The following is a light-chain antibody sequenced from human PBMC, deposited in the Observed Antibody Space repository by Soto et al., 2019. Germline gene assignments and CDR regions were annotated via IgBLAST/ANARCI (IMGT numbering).Light chain of an antibody. V-gene: IGKV1-5*01. CDR2: HAS. J-gene: IGKJ1*01. CDR3: QQYNSYS. Sequence: DIQMTQSPSTLPASVGDIVTISCRASQSISNWLAWYQQNPGTAPQLLIYHASTLESGVPSRFSGSGSGTEFTLTISSLQPDDFATYYCQQYNSYSFGQGTRWIS. CDR1: QSISNW.